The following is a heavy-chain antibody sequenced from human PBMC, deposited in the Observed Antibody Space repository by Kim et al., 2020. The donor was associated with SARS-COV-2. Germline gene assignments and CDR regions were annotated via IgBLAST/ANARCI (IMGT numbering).Heavy chain of an antibody. J-gene: IGHJ5*02. Sequence: ASVKVSCKASGYTFTSYAMHWVRQAPGQRLEWMGWINAGNGNTKYSQKFQGRVTITRDTSASTAYMELSSLRSEDTAVYYCARGSRITMVRGVKGWFDPWGQGTLVTVSS. CDR3: ARGSRITMVRGVKGWFDP. CDR2: INAGNGNT. CDR1: GYTFTSYA. V-gene: IGHV1-3*01. D-gene: IGHD3-10*01.